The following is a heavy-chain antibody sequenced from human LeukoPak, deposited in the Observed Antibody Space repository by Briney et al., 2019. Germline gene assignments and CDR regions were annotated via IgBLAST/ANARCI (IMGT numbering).Heavy chain of an antibody. D-gene: IGHD3-22*01. V-gene: IGHV3-23*01. Sequence: PGGSLRLSCAASGFTFNTYAMNWVRQAPGKGLEWVSVISVSGYSTYYADSVKGRFTISRDNSKNTLYLQMNSLRAEDTAVYYCAREMRYYYDSSGYYPHAFDIWGQGTMVTVSS. CDR3: AREMRYYYDSSGYYPHAFDI. CDR2: ISVSGYST. CDR1: GFTFNTYA. J-gene: IGHJ3*02.